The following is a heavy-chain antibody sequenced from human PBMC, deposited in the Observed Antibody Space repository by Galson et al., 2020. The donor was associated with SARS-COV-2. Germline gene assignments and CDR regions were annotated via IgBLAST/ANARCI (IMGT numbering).Heavy chain of an antibody. V-gene: IGHV1-46*01. Sequence: GESLKISSKASGYTFTSYYMHWVRQAPGQELEWMGLINPSGGSTSYAQKFQGRVTMTRDTSTSTVYMELSSLRSEDTAVYYCARRSTTGTIWYAFDIWGQGTMFTVSS. D-gene: IGHD1-1*01. CDR3: ARRSTTGTIWYAFDI. CDR2: INPSGGST. J-gene: IGHJ3*02. CDR1: GYTFTSYY.